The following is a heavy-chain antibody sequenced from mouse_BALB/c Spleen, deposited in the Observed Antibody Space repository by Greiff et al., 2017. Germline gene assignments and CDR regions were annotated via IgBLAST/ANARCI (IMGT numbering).Heavy chain of an antibody. J-gene: IGHJ4*01. D-gene: IGHD2-4*01. CDR3: ARGDYDYDLYYAMDY. Sequence: QVQLQQSGAELAKPGASVTMSCKASGYTFTSYWMHWVKQRPGQGLEWIGYINPSTGYTEYNPKFKDKATLTADKSSSTAYLQLSSLTSEDSAVYYCARGDYDYDLYYAMDYWGQGTSVTVSS. CDR2: INPSTGYT. CDR1: GYTFTSYW. V-gene: IGHV1-7*01.